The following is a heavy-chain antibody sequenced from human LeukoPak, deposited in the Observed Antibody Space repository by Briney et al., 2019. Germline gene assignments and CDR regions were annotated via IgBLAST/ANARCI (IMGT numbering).Heavy chain of an antibody. CDR1: GGSISSGSYY. V-gene: IGHV4-61*02. Sequence: SQTLSLTCTVSGGSISSGSYYWSWIRQPAGKGPEWIGRIYTSGSTNYNPSLKSRVTISVDTSKNQFSLKLSSVTAADTAVYYCARFTYYDFWSGYSNQGFDYWGQGTLVTVSS. CDR3: ARFTYYDFWSGYSNQGFDY. D-gene: IGHD3-3*01. J-gene: IGHJ4*02. CDR2: IYTSGST.